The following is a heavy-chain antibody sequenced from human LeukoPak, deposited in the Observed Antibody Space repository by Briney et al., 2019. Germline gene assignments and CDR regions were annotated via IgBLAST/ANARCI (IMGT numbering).Heavy chain of an antibody. J-gene: IGHJ4*02. Sequence: GASVKVSCKASGYTVINLYMHWVRQDPGQGLEWMGTIVPNGGSTSYAQKFQGRVTMTADTSTGTVYMDLRSLTSDDTAVYYCARGAFNYGSGSDYWGQGTLITVSS. CDR2: IVPNGGST. D-gene: IGHD3-16*01. CDR3: ARGAFNYGSGSDY. CDR1: GYTVINLY. V-gene: IGHV1-46*01.